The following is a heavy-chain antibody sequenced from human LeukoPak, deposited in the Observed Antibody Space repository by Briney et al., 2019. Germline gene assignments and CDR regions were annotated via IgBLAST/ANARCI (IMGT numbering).Heavy chain of an antibody. V-gene: IGHV1-58*01. D-gene: IGHD4-23*01. CDR2: IVVGSGNT. CDR3: ARPVTTVGFDY. CDR1: GFTFSSSA. Sequence: ASVKVSCKASGFTFSSSAVQWVRQARGQPLECIGWIVVGSGNTNYAQKFQERVTITRDMSTSTAYMELRSLRSDDTAVYYCARPVTTVGFDYWGQGTLVTVSS. J-gene: IGHJ4*02.